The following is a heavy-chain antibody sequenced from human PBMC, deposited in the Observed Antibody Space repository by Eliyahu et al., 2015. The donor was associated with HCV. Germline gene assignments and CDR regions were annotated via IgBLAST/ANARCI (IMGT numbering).Heavy chain of an antibody. CDR3: AKDTRGSFDY. V-gene: IGHV3-30*18. Sequence: QVQLVESGGGVVQPGRSLRLSCAASGFSFSSYAMHWXRQAPGKGLEWVAVISSGGTDKYYGDSVKGRFTVSRDNSKNTVYLQMNNLRTEDTALYLCAKDTRGSFDYWGQGTLVTVSA. CDR1: GFSFSSYA. J-gene: IGHJ4*02. D-gene: IGHD1-26*01. CDR2: ISSGGTDK.